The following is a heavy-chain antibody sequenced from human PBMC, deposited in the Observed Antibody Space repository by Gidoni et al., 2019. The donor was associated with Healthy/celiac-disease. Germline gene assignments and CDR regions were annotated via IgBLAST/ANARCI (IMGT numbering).Heavy chain of an antibody. CDR3: AKDISGSSGNDY. J-gene: IGHJ4*02. Sequence: EVQLVESGGGLVQPGRSLRLSCAASGFTFDDYAMHWVRQAPGKGLEWVSGISWNSGSIGYADSVKGRFTISRDNAKNSLYLQMNSLRAEDTALYYCAKDISGSSGNDYWGQGTLVTVSS. CDR2: ISWNSGSI. D-gene: IGHD1-26*01. CDR1: GFTFDDYA. V-gene: IGHV3-9*01.